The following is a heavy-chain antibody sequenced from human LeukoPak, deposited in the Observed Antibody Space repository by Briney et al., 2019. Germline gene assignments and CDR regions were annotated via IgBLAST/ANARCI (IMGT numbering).Heavy chain of an antibody. D-gene: IGHD6-13*01. J-gene: IGHJ4*02. CDR1: GFTFSSYG. CDR3: ARDPTEQQLVLHYFDY. CDR2: IWYDGSNK. Sequence: GRSLRLSCAASGFTFSSYGMHWVRQAPGKGLGWVAVIWYDGSNKYYADSVKGRFTISRDNSKNTLYLQMNSLRAKDTDVYYCARDPTEQQLVLHYFDYWGQGTLVTVSS. V-gene: IGHV3-33*01.